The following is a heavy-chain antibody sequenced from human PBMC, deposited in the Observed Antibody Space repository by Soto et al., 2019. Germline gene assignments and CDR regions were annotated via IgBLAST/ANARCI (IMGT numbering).Heavy chain of an antibody. J-gene: IGHJ4*02. V-gene: IGHV4-30-4*08. Sequence: PPETLAVTSSVSGESIGSVDYYRSWVRQPPGKGLEWIGYIYYSGSTNYNPSLTSRVTISVDKSKDEFSLSLSSVTAADTAGYYGAIGDYSHFDLWGQGTLISVS. CDR3: AIGDYSHFDL. D-gene: IGHD4-17*01. CDR2: IYYSGST. CDR1: GESIGSVDYY.